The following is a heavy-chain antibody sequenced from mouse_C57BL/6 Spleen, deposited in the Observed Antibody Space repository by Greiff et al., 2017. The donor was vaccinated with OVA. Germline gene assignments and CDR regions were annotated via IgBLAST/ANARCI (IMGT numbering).Heavy chain of an antibody. CDR3: ARCLLWDYFDY. J-gene: IGHJ2*01. Sequence: VQLQQSGPGLVKPSQSLSLTCSVTGYSITSGYYWNWIRQFPGNKLEWMGYISYDGSNNYNPSLKNRISITRDTSKNQFFLKLNSVTTEDTATYYCARCLLWDYFDYWGQGTTLTVSS. D-gene: IGHD1-1*02. CDR2: ISYDGSN. CDR1: GYSITSGYY. V-gene: IGHV3-6*01.